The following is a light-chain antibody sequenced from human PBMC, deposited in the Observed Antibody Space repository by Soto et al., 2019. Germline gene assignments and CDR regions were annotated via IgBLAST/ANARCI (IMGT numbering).Light chain of an antibody. J-gene: IGLJ2*01. Sequence: QLVLTQPPSASGTPGQRVSISCSGSNSNIGSNTVNWYQQVPGAPPKLLIYSNNQRPSGVPDRFSASKSATSASVAISGLQSEDEADYYCASWDDSLNGVVFGGGTKLTVL. CDR2: SNN. V-gene: IGLV1-44*01. CDR3: ASWDDSLNGVV. CDR1: NSNIGSNT.